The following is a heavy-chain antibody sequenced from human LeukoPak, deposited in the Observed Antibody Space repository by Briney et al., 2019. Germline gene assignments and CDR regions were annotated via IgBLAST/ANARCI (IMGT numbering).Heavy chain of an antibody. CDR1: GFTFSSYE. Sequence: GGSLRLSCAASGFTFSSYEMNWVRQAPGKGLEWVSYISSSGSTIYYADSVKGRFTISRDNAKNSLYLQMNSLRAEDTAVYYCARRTLRFEYYYGSGSTVNNWFDPWGQGTLVTVSS. CDR3: ARRTLRFEYYYGSGSTVNNWFDP. J-gene: IGHJ5*02. D-gene: IGHD3-10*01. V-gene: IGHV3-48*03. CDR2: ISSSGSTI.